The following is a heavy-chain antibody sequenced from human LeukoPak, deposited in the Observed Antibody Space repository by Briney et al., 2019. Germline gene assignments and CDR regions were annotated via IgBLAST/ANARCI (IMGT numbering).Heavy chain of an antibody. J-gene: IGHJ6*03. V-gene: IGHV1-18*01. CDR3: ARRTPVGGRTPQNYYYYYYMDV. CDR2: ISTYNGNT. CDR1: GYTFTNYG. D-gene: IGHD4-23*01. Sequence: GASVKVSCKASGYTFTNYGISWVRQAPGQGLEWMGWISTYNGNTNYAQKLQGRVTMTTDTSTSTAYMELRSLRSDDTAVYYCARRTPVGGRTPQNYYYYYYMDVWGRGTTVTVSS.